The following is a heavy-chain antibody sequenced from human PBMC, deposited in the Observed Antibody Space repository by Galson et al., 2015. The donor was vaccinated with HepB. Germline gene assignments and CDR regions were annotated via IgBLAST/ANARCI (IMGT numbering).Heavy chain of an antibody. CDR3: AREKGYCSSSSCYNGAFDI. V-gene: IGHV1-2*05. D-gene: IGHD2-2*02. J-gene: IGHJ3*02. CDR1: GYTFTGYH. CDR2: INPNSGGT. Sequence: SVKVSCKASGYTFTGYHIHWVRQAPGQGLQWMGRINPNSGGTDYAPKFQGRVTMTRDTSISIAYMELTRLTSDDTVVFYCAREKGYCSSSSCYNGAFDIWGQGTMVTVSS.